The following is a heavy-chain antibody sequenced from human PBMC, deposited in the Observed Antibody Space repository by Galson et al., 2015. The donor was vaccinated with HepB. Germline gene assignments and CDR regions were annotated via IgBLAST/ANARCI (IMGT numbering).Heavy chain of an antibody. CDR2: ISGSGGST. CDR3: AKESRLVPAASVGY. CDR1: GFTFSSYA. Sequence: SLRLSCAASGFTFSSYAMSWVRQAPRKGLEWVSAISGSGGSTYYADSVKGRFTISRDNSKNTLYLQMNSLRAEDTAVYYCAKESRLVPAASVGYWGQGTLVTVSS. D-gene: IGHD2-2*01. J-gene: IGHJ4*02. V-gene: IGHV3-23*01.